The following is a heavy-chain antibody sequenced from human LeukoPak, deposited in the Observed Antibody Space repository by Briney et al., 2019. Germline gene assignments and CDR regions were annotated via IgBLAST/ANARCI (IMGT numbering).Heavy chain of an antibody. V-gene: IGHV5-51*01. Sequence: GESLKISCKTSGYTFTDYWIGWVRQMPGKGLEWMGVIYPIDSDSKYSPSFQGQVTISADKSINTAYLQWSSLKASDTAMYYCASNIAAAATPDYWGQGTLVTVSS. CDR3: ASNIAAAATPDY. J-gene: IGHJ4*02. CDR1: GYTFTDYW. CDR2: IYPIDSDS. D-gene: IGHD6-13*01.